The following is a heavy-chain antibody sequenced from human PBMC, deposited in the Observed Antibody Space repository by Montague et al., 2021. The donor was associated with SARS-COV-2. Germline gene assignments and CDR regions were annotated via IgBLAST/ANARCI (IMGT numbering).Heavy chain of an antibody. CDR2: IYYSGST. CDR3: AMRGGALDAFDI. V-gene: IGHV4-39*01. CDR1: GGSIRTSSYY. J-gene: IGHJ3*02. Sequence: SETLSLTCTVYGGSIRTSSYYWGWIRQPPGKGLDWIGSIYYSGSTYYNPYLKSRVTISVDTYKNQLSLKLSSVTATDTAVYYCAMRGGALDAFDIWGQGTMVIVSS. D-gene: IGHD4-17*01.